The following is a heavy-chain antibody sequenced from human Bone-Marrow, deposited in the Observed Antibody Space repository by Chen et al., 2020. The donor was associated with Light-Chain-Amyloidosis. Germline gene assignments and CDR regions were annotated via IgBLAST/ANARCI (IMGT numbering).Heavy chain of an antibody. CDR3: AGGEGYIAY. D-gene: IGHD3-16*01. J-gene: IGHJ4*02. CDR2: IFYPGNS. CDR1: GGSISSYY. V-gene: IGHV4-59*01. Sequence: QVQLQESGPGLVKPSETLSLTCTVSGGSISSYYWNWIRQPPGKGLEWIGYIFYPGNSNYNPSLKSRVTISMDTSKNQFSLKLSSVTAADTAVYYCAGGEGYIAYWGQGTLVTVSS.